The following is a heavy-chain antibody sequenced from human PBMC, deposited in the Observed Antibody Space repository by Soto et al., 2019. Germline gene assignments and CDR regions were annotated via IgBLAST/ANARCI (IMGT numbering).Heavy chain of an antibody. V-gene: IGHV3-21*01. J-gene: IGHJ4*02. Sequence: GGSLRLSCAASGFTFSSYSMNWVRQAPGKGLEWVSSLSSSSSYIYYADSVKGRFTISRDNAKNSLYLQMNSLRAEDTAVYYCARDGYYYDSSGYYGNFDYWGQGTLVTVSS. CDR3: ARDGYYYDSSGYYGNFDY. D-gene: IGHD3-22*01. CDR2: LSSSSSYI. CDR1: GFTFSSYS.